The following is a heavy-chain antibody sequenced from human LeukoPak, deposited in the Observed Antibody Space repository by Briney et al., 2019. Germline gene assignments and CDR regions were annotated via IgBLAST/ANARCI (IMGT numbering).Heavy chain of an antibody. CDR3: ARSRGIAAAAKDFDY. J-gene: IGHJ4*02. Sequence: SVKVSCKASGGTFSSYAISWVRQAPGQGLEWMGGIIPIFGTANYAQKFQGRVTITADKSTSTAYMELRSLRSDDTAVYYCARSRGIAAAAKDFDYWGQGTLVTVSS. CDR1: GGTFSSYA. CDR2: IIPIFGTA. D-gene: IGHD6-13*01. V-gene: IGHV1-69*06.